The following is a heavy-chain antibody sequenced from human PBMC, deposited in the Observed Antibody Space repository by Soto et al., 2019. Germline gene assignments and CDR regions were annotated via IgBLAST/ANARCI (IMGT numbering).Heavy chain of an antibody. CDR1: GYTFTSYG. CDR2: ISGYNGNT. D-gene: IGHD2-15*01. V-gene: IGHV1-18*04. CDR3: ARSCSGITTCYSGSGGY. Sequence: ASVKVSCKASGYTFTSYGISWVRQAPGQGLEWMGWISGYNGNTNYAQKLQGRVTMTTDTSTSTAYMELRSLGSDDTAVYYCARSCSGITTCYSGSGGYGGQGTLVTVSS. J-gene: IGHJ4*02.